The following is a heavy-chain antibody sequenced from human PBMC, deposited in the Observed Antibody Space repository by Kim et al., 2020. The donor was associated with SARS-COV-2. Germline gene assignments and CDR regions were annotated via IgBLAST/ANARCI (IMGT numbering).Heavy chain of an antibody. CDR1: GGSISSHY. Sequence: SENLSLTCAVSGGSISSHYWSWIRQPPGKGLEWIGHIYYSGSTTYNPSLKSRVTISIDKSSNQFSLRLTSVTAADSAVYFCAGDQGYCSGGSCLNWFDPWGQGTLVTVSS. CDR2: IYYSGST. J-gene: IGHJ5*02. V-gene: IGHV4-59*11. CDR3: AGDQGYCSGGSCLNWFDP. D-gene: IGHD2-15*01.